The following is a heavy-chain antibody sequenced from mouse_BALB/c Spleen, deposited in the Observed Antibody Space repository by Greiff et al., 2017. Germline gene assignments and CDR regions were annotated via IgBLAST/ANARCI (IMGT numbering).Heavy chain of an antibody. CDR3: AREGSQLANFDY. J-gene: IGHJ2*01. CDR1: GDSFTSGY. V-gene: IGHV3-8*02. D-gene: IGHD6-1*01. Sequence: VQLQQSGPSLVKPSQTLSLTCFVTGDSFTSGYWNWIRKFPGNKLEYMGYISYSGSTYYNPSPKSRISITRDTSKNQYYLQLNSVTTEDTATYYCAREGSQLANFDYWGQGTTLTVSS. CDR2: ISYSGST.